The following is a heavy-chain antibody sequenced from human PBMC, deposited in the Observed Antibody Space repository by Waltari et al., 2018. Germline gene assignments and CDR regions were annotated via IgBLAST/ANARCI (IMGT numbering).Heavy chain of an antibody. J-gene: IGHJ6*02. Sequence: QVQLQQWGAGLLQPSETLSLTCAVYGGSFSGYYWGWIRQSPGRGLGWIGGINHAGNRNHNPDLRSRITMLVDKSRSQFSLKLSSMTAADTARYYCVRLEDCSGPGGNCYSGDSFALDVWGQGTTVTVSS. D-gene: IGHD2-8*02. CDR2: INHAGNR. CDR3: VRLEDCSGPGGNCYSGDSFALDV. CDR1: GGSFSGYY. V-gene: IGHV4-34*02.